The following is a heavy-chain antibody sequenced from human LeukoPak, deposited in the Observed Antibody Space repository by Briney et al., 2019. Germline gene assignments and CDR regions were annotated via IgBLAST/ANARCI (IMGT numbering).Heavy chain of an antibody. Sequence: GGSLGLSCAASGFTFSSYWMHWVRQTPGRGLVWAARINTDGTIIDYADSVQGRFTISRDNAKNTLYLQMNSLRAEDTALYYCVKDLDFRADCWGQGTLVTVSS. CDR3: VKDLDFRADC. CDR2: INTDGTII. D-gene: IGHD2/OR15-2a*01. CDR1: GFTFSSYW. V-gene: IGHV3-74*01. J-gene: IGHJ4*02.